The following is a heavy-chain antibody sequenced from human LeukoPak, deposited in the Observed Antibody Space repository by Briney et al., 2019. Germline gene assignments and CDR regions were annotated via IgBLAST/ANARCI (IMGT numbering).Heavy chain of an antibody. CDR1: GFTFSAYS. V-gene: IGHV3-9*01. CDR2: ISWNSGSI. J-gene: IGHJ4*02. D-gene: IGHD6-19*01. CDR3: AKDNRRHYTSGPNPDSLH. Sequence: PGRSLRLSCVASGFTFSAYSMHWVRQPPGKGLEWVSGISWNSGSIDYADSVKGRFTISRDNAKNSLYLQMNSLRVEDTAFYYCAKDNRRHYTSGPNPDSLHWGQGALVTVSS.